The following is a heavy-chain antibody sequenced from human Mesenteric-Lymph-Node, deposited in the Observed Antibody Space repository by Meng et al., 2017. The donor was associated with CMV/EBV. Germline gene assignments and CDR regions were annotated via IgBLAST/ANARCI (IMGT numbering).Heavy chain of an antibody. J-gene: IGHJ4*01. Sequence: SGYPLTELSMHWVRQAPGKGLEWMGGFDPEDGETIYAQKFQGRVTMTEDTSTDTAYMELSSLRSEDTAVYYCATDLVVYYGSGSYTDYWGQGTLVTVSS. CDR2: FDPEDGET. V-gene: IGHV1-24*01. D-gene: IGHD3-10*01. CDR3: ATDLVVYYGSGSYTDY. CDR1: GYPLTELS.